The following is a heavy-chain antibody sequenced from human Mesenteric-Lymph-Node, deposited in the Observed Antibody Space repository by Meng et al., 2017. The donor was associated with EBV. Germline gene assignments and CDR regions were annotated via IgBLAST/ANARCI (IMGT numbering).Heavy chain of an antibody. Sequence: QLQESGPGLVKPSETLSLTCTVSGGSVSSVSYYWNWIRQPPGKGLEWIGYVYYSGSTKYNPSLKSRVTISVDTSKNQFSLKLTSVTAADTAVYYCARYVVSTFVFDIWGQGTMVTVSS. CDR1: GGSVSSVSYY. J-gene: IGHJ3*02. CDR2: VYYSGST. V-gene: IGHV4-61*01. CDR3: ARYVVSTFVFDI. D-gene: IGHD5/OR15-5a*01.